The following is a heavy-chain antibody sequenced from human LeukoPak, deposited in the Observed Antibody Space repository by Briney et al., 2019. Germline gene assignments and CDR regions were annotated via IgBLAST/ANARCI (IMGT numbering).Heavy chain of an antibody. J-gene: IGHJ4*02. CDR3: AGCSGGSCYANFDY. CDR2: IYYSGST. D-gene: IGHD2-15*01. CDR1: GGSISSYY. Sequence: SETLSLTCTVSGGSISSYYWSWIRQPPGKGREWIGYIYYSGSTNYNPSLKSRVTISVDASKNQFSLKLSSVTAADTAVYYCAGCSGGSCYANFDYWGQGTLVTVSS. V-gene: IGHV4-59*12.